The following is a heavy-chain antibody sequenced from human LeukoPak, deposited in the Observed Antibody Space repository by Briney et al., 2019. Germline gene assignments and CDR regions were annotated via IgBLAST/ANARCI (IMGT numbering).Heavy chain of an antibody. J-gene: IGHJ6*02. V-gene: IGHV4-61*02. CDR2: IYTSGST. Sequence: KTSETLSLTRTVSGGSISSGSYYWSWIRQPAGKGLEWIGRIYTSGSTNYNPSLKSRVTISVDTSKNQFSLKLSSVTAADTAVYYCARRENYYGMDVWGQGTTVTVSS. CDR3: ARRENYYGMDV. CDR1: GGSISSGSYY.